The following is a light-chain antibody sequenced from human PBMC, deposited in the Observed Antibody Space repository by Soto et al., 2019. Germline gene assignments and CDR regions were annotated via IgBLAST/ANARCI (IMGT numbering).Light chain of an antibody. CDR3: MQGTHWPIT. CDR1: QRVVHSDGIAY. CDR2: KVS. J-gene: IGKJ5*01. V-gene: IGKV2-30*02. Sequence: DVVMTQSPLSLSVTLVQAASISCSSSQRVVHSDGIAYFSWFQQRPGRSPRRLIYKVSNRDSGVPARFRGSGSGTDFALKISRVEAEDVGVYYCMQGTHWPITFGQGTRLENK.